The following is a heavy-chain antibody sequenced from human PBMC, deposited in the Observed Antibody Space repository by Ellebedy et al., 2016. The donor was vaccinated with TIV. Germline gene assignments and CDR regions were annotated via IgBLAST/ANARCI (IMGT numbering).Heavy chain of an antibody. CDR2: VFHSGTT. V-gene: IGHV4-38-2*02. D-gene: IGHD3-3*01. CDR3: PRDGGYHDFWSGYYIQY. Sequence: SETLSLTCSVSGYSISSGYYWGWIRQSPGRGLEWIGCVFHSGTTYYKPSLKGRVTISIDTSKNQFSLKLNSVTAADTAVYYCPRDGGYHDFWSGYYIQYWGQGTLVTVSS. CDR1: GYSISSGYY. J-gene: IGHJ4*02.